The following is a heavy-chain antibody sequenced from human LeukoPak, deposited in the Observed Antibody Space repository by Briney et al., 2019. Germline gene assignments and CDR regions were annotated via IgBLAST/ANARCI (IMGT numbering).Heavy chain of an antibody. V-gene: IGHV6-1*01. D-gene: IGHD6-25*01. Sequence: SQTLSLTCVISGDSVSSNSAAWNWIRQSPSRGLEWLGRTYYRSKWYNDYALSVRSRITINPDTSKNQFSLQLNSVTPEDTAAYYCARATIAPATDWFDPWGQGTLVTVSS. CDR2: TYYRSKWYN. J-gene: IGHJ5*02. CDR3: ARATIAPATDWFDP. CDR1: GDSVSSNSAA.